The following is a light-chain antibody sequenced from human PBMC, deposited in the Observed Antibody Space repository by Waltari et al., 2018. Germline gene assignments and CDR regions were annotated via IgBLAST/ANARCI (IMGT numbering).Light chain of an antibody. J-gene: IGKJ4*01. Sequence: IGLPQSPGTLSLSPGERATLSARASQTDRTTYLAWDPQRPGQAPTLLIYGASSRATGIPDRFGGSGSGTDFCLTISSLEPEDFAVYYCQQYDSSPLTFGGGTKVEIK. CDR1: QTDRTTY. CDR2: GAS. CDR3: QQYDSSPLT. V-gene: IGKV3-20*01.